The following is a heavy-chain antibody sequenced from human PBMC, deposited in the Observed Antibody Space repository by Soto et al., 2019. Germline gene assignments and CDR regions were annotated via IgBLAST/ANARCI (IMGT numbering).Heavy chain of an antibody. D-gene: IGHD3-9*01. J-gene: IGHJ4*02. CDR1: GFNFSNYA. Sequence: QVQLVESGGGVVQPGKSLRLSCAASGFNFSNYAMHWVRQAPGKGLVWVAIISYDGSNKYYADSVKGRFTISRDNSKNTLYLQMNSLRAEDTAMFYCARDLSTKVADGMFGRLTGWGQGTLVTVSS. V-gene: IGHV3-30-3*01. CDR2: ISYDGSNK. CDR3: ARDLSTKVADGMFGRLTG.